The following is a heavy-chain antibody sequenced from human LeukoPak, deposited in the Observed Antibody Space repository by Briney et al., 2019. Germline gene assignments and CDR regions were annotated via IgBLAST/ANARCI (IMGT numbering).Heavy chain of an antibody. J-gene: IGHJ3*02. V-gene: IGHV4-30-4*01. D-gene: IGHD3-9*01. CDR2: IYYSGST. CDR1: GGXISSSSYY. Sequence: SETLSLTCTVSGGXISSSSYYWSWIRQPPGKGLEWIGYIYYSGSTYYDPSLKSRVMISVDASKNQFSLKLSSVTAADTAVYYCARLGIDYDILTGYIPDAFDIWGQGTMVTVSS. CDR3: ARLGIDYDILTGYIPDAFDI.